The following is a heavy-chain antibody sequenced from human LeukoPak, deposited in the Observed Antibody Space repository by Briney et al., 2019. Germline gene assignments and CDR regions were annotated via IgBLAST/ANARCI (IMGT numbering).Heavy chain of an antibody. Sequence: PGGSLRLSCAASGFTFSSYAMSWVRQAPGKGLEWVSAISGSGGSTYYADSVKGRFTISRDNSKNTLYLQMNGLRAEDTAVYYCAKDHPIAAAGTGPDFDYWGQGTLVTVSS. D-gene: IGHD6-13*01. J-gene: IGHJ4*02. CDR2: ISGSGGST. CDR3: AKDHPIAAAGTGPDFDY. CDR1: GFTFSSYA. V-gene: IGHV3-23*01.